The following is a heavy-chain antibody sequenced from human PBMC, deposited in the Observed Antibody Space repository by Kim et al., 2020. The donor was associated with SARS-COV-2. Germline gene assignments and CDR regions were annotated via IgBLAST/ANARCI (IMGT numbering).Heavy chain of an antibody. Sequence: SETLSLTCTVSGGSISSGSYYWSWIRQPAGKGLEWIGRIYTSGSTNYNPSLKSRVTISVDTSKNQFSLKLSSVTAADTAVYYCARDPILYGSGTDAFDIWGQGTMVTVSS. V-gene: IGHV4-61*02. D-gene: IGHD3-10*01. CDR3: ARDPILYGSGTDAFDI. CDR1: GGSISSGSYY. J-gene: IGHJ3*02. CDR2: IYTSGST.